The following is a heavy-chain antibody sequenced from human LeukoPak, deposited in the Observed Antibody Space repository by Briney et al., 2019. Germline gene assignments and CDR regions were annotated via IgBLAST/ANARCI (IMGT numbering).Heavy chain of an antibody. CDR3: IAHFPYFYGFDV. CDR2: IKSEGEGATT. D-gene: IGHD3-3*02. J-gene: IGHJ6*04. Sequence: GGSLRLSCVSSGFTIGTAWMSWVRQAPGKGLEWLGHIKSEGEGATTDYAAPAKGRFAISRDDSKNMTYLQMSSLKIDDTAIYYCIAHFPYFYGFDVWGKGTTVTVSS. V-gene: IGHV3-15*01. CDR1: GFTIGTAW.